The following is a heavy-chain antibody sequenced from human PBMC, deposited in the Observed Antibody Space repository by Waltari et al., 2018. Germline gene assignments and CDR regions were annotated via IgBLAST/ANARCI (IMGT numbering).Heavy chain of an antibody. J-gene: IGHJ4*02. V-gene: IGHV4-38-2*02. Sequence: QVQLQESGPGLVKPSETLSLTCTVSGYSISSGYYWGWIRQPPGKGLEWIGSIYHSGSTYYNPSLKSRVTISVDTSKNQFSLKLSSVTAADTAVYYCARRIGSTSCLFDYWGQETLVTVSS. CDR2: IYHSGST. CDR3: ARRIGSTSCLFDY. CDR1: GYSISSGYY. D-gene: IGHD2-2*01.